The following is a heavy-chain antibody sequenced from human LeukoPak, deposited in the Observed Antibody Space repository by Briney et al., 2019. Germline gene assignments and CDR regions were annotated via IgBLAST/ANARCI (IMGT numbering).Heavy chain of an antibody. V-gene: IGHV1-2*02. CDR3: ARSTTPNENEYFED. D-gene: IGHD2/OR15-2a*01. CDR2: INPNSGGT. J-gene: IGHJ1*01. CDR1: GYTFTGYY. Sequence: ASVKVSCKASGYTFTGYYIHWVRQAPGQGLEWMGWINPNSGGTNYIQKFQGRVTMTRDTSISTAYMELSRLRSDDTAVYYCARSTTPNENEYFEDWGQGTLVTVSS.